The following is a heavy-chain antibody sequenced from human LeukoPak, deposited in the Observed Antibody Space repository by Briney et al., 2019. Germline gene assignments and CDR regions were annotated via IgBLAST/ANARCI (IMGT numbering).Heavy chain of an antibody. V-gene: IGHV4-59*01. J-gene: IGHJ3*02. Sequence: PSETLSLTCTVSGGSISSYYWSWIRQPPEKGLEWIGYIYYSGSTNYNPSLKSRVTISVDTSKNQFSLKLSSVTAADTAVYYCARDGPSGNLDAFDIWGQGTMVTVSS. CDR3: ARDGPSGNLDAFDI. D-gene: IGHD6-19*01. CDR1: GGSISSYY. CDR2: IYYSGST.